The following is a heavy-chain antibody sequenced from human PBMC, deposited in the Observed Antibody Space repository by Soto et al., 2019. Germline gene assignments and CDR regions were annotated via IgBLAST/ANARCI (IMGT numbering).Heavy chain of an antibody. J-gene: IGHJ5*02. CDR2: IKQDGSEK. D-gene: IGHD2-2*01. Sequence: GGSLRLSCAASGFTFSSYWMSWVRQAPGKGLEWVANIKQDGSEKYYVDSVKGRFTISRDNAKNSLYLQMNSLRAEDTAVYYCARFGVVVPAAKDFNWFDTWGQGTMVTVSS. CDR3: ARFGVVVPAAKDFNWFDT. V-gene: IGHV3-7*01. CDR1: GFTFSSYW.